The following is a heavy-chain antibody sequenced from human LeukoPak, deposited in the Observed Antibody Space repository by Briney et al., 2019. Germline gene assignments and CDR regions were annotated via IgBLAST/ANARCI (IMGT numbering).Heavy chain of an antibody. CDR1: GGSISSYY. V-gene: IGHV4-4*07. CDR3: ARVGRSRGNTNFDY. D-gene: IGHD6-13*01. J-gene: IGHJ4*02. Sequence: PSETLSLTCTVSGGSISSYYWSWIRQPAGKGLEWIGRIYTSGSTNYNPSLKSRVAMSVDTSKNQFSLKLSSVTAADTAVYYCARVGRSRGNTNFDYWGQGTLVTVSS. CDR2: IYTSGST.